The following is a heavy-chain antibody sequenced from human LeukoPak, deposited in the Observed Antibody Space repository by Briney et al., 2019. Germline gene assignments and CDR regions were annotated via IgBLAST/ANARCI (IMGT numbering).Heavy chain of an antibody. D-gene: IGHD6-19*01. J-gene: IGHJ3*02. CDR3: ARYEVAGTLDAFDI. CDR2: IYHSGST. Sequence: SETLSLTCTVSGYSISSGYYWGWIRQPPGKGLEWIGSIYHSGSTYYNPSLKSRVTISVDTSKNQFSLKLSSVTAADTAVYYCARYEVAGTLDAFDIWGQGTMVTVSS. CDR1: GYSISSGYY. V-gene: IGHV4-38-2*02.